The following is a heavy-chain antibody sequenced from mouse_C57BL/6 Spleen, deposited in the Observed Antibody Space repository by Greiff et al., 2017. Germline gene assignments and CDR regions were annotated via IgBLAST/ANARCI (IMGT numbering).Heavy chain of an antibody. D-gene: IGHD4-1*01. V-gene: IGHV5-17*01. J-gene: IGHJ2*01. Sequence: EVQRVESGGGLVKPGGSLKLSCAASGFTFSASGMHWVRQAPEKGLEWVAYIRSGSSTIYYADTVKGRFTISRDNAKNTLFLQMTSLRSEDTAMYYCARKAGTVFDYWGQGTTLTVSS. CDR2: IRSGSSTI. CDR3: ARKAGTVFDY. CDR1: GFTFSASG.